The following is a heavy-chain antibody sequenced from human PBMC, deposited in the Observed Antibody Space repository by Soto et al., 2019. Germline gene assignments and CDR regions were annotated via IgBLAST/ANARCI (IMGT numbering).Heavy chain of an antibody. CDR1: GYSFTSYW. D-gene: IGHD2-21*02. CDR3: ASFCRVLTSVWFFDH. CDR2: IYPGDSDT. V-gene: IGHV5-51*01. J-gene: IGHJ4*02. Sequence: GESLKISCKGSGYSFTSYWIGWVRQMPGKGLEWMGIIYPGDSDTRYSPSFQGQVTISADKSTNTAYLQWSSLKASDTAMYYCASFCRVLTSVWFFDHWGQGTLVTVSS.